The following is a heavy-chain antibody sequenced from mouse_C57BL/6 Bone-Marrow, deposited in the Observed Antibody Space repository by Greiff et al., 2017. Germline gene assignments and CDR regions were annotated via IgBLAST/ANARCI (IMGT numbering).Heavy chain of an antibody. J-gene: IGHJ3*01. D-gene: IGHD2-5*01. CDR3: ARCYYSNYPFAY. CDR2: INPNNGGT. Sequence: VQLKQSGPELVKPGASVKISCKASGYTFTDYYMNWVKQSHGKSLEWIGDINPNNGGTSYNQKFKGKATLTVDKSSSTAYMELRSLTSEDSAVYYCARCYYSNYPFAYWGQGTLVTVSA. CDR1: GYTFTDYY. V-gene: IGHV1-26*01.